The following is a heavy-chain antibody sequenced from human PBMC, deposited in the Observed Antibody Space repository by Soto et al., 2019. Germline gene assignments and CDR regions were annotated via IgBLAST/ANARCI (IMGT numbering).Heavy chain of an antibody. Sequence: ASVEVSCKASGYTFASCPRKWLRQAPGQRPEWMGWINAGNGGTKYSQKFQGRVSITRDTSASTAYMQLSRLRSEDTAVYYCATDRGGYCSGGSCSEAWFDPWGQGTLVTVSS. D-gene: IGHD2-15*01. CDR2: INAGNGGT. V-gene: IGHV1-3*01. J-gene: IGHJ5*02. CDR1: GYTFASCP. CDR3: ATDRGGYCSGGSCSEAWFDP.